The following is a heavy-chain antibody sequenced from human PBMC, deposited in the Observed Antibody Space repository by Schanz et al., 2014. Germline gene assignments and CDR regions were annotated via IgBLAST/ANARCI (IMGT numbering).Heavy chain of an antibody. V-gene: IGHV4-61*02. CDR1: GGSISSGSYY. D-gene: IGHD3-10*01. Sequence: QVQLQESGPGLVKPSQTLSLTCTVSGGSISSGSYYWSWIRQPAGKDLEWIGRIYSTGSTNYNPSLKSRVTISKDTSKTQFSLKLTSVTAADTAVYYCARDMVENWFDSWGQGTLVTVSS. CDR3: ARDMVENWFDS. J-gene: IGHJ5*01. CDR2: IYSTGST.